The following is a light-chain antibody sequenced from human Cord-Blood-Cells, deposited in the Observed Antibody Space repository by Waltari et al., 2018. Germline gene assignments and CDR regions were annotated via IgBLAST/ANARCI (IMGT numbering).Light chain of an antibody. CDR1: SSDVVGYTY. CDR2: DVS. Sequence: QSALTQPRSVSGSPGQSVTISCTGTSSDVVGYTYVSWYQQHPGKAPNLMIYDVSKRPSGFPYRFSGSKSGHTASLTISGLQAEDEADYYCCSYAGSYPYVFGTGTKVTVL. V-gene: IGLV2-11*01. J-gene: IGLJ1*01. CDR3: CSYAGSYPYV.